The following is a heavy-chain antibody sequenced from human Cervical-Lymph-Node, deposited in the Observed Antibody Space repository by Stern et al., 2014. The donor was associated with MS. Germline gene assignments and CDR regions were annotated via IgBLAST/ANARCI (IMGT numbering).Heavy chain of an antibody. J-gene: IGHJ6*02. CDR3: ARSGDYSFYYYGMDV. V-gene: IGHV1-69*01. CDR1: GGTFSSYA. D-gene: IGHD4-17*01. CDR2: ISTIFGTA. Sequence: VQLVESGAEVQKPGSSVKVSCKASGGTFSSYAISWVRQAPGQGLEWMGXISTIFGTANYAQKFQGRVTITADESTSTAYMELSSLRSEDTAVYYCARSGDYSFYYYGMDVWGQGTTVTVSS.